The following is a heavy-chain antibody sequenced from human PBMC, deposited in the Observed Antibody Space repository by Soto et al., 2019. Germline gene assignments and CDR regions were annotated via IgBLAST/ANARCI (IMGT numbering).Heavy chain of an antibody. J-gene: IGHJ3*02. CDR1: QFSFSNYW. CDR3: ARSHTGDSAFRAFDI. V-gene: IGHV3-7*03. CDR2: IKKDESET. Sequence: LVQSGGGLVPPGESLTVSCAPSQFSFSNYWMNWVRQAPGKALEWVANIKKDESETDYVDSVRGRFTIFRDNAKNLLYLQMRRLRVEDTAVYYCARSHTGDSAFRAFDIWGQGTAVTV. D-gene: IGHD2-21*02.